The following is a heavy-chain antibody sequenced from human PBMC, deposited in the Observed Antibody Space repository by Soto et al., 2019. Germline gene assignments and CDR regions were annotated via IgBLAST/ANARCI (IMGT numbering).Heavy chain of an antibody. V-gene: IGHV3-33*01. J-gene: IGHJ6*02. CDR1: GFTFSSYG. D-gene: IGHD5-18*01. CDR2: IWYDGSNK. CDR3: AADTAMVTDYYYGMDV. Sequence: GGSLRLSCAASGFTFSSYGMHWVRQAPGKGLEWVAVIWYDGSNKYYADSVKGRFTISRDNSKNTLYLQMNSLRAEDTAVYYCAADTAMVTDYYYGMDVWGQGTTVTVSS.